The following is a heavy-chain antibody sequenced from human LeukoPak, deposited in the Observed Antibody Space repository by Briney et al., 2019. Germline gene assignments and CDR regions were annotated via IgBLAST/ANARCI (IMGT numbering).Heavy chain of an antibody. CDR1: GYTFRDYY. J-gene: IGHJ4*02. CDR2: INPNSGGT. Sequence: GASVKVSCKPSGYTFRDYYMHWVRQAPGQGLEWMGWINPNSGGTNYAQKFQGRVTMTRDMSISTAYMEVSRLASDDTAVYYCARATIADSSTYYFDYWGLGTLVTVSS. CDR3: ARATIADSSTYYFDY. D-gene: IGHD3-22*01. V-gene: IGHV1-2*02.